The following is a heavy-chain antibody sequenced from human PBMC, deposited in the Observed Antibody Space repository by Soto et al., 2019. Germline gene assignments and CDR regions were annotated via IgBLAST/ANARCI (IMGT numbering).Heavy chain of an antibody. V-gene: IGHV3-30-3*01. Sequence: QVQLVESGGGVVQPGRSLRLSCAASGFTFSSYAMHWVRQAPGKGLERVAVISYDGSNKYYADSVKGRFTISRDNSKNTLYLQMNSLRAEDTAVYYCARSHTYGDYEDYWGQGTLVTVSS. D-gene: IGHD4-17*01. CDR1: GFTFSSYA. CDR2: ISYDGSNK. J-gene: IGHJ4*02. CDR3: ARSHTYGDYEDY.